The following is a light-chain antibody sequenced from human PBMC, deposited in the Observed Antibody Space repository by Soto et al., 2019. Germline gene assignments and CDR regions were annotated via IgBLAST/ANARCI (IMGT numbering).Light chain of an antibody. CDR1: SSDVVTYNL. V-gene: IGLV2-23*03. Sequence: QSALTQPASVSGSPGQSINISCTGTSSDVVTYNLVSWYQQHPGKAPTVLIYEGTKRPSGVSNRFSGSKSGNTASLTISGLQNEDEADYYCYSFAGSTTFSYVFGPGTKVTVL. J-gene: IGLJ1*01. CDR2: EGT. CDR3: YSFAGSTTFSYV.